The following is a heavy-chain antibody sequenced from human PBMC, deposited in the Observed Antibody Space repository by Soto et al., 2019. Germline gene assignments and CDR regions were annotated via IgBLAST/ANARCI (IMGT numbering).Heavy chain of an antibody. V-gene: IGHV3-30*03. J-gene: IGHJ6*04. D-gene: IGHD3-22*01. CDR3: ATEYYYDSSGYYSIYYGMDV. Sequence: PGGSLRLSCAASGFTFSSYGMHWVRQAPGKGLEWVAVISYDGSNKYYADSVKGRFTISRDNSKNTLYLQMNSLRAEDTAVYYCATEYYYDSSGYYSIYYGMDVGGKGPTVTVPQ. CDR2: ISYDGSNK. CDR1: GFTFSSYG.